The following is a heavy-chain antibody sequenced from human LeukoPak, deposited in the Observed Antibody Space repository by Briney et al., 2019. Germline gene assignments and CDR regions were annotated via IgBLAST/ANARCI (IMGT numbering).Heavy chain of an antibody. CDR1: GGSISSGDYY. J-gene: IGHJ5*02. CDR3: AREGCSTSCRTTQHWFDP. CDR2: IYYSGST. Sequence: PSQTLSLTCTVSGGSISSGDYYWSWIRQPPGKGLEWIGYIYYSGSTYYNPSLKSRVTISVDTSKNQFSLKLSSVTAADTAVYYCAREGCSTSCRTTQHWFDPWGQGTLVTVSS. D-gene: IGHD2-2*01. V-gene: IGHV4-30-4*08.